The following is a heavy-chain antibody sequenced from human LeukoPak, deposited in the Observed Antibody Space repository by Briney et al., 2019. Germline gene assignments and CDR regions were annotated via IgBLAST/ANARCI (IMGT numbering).Heavy chain of an antibody. CDR3: ARRGTDYCTSFSCHPNCFAP. D-gene: IGHD2/OR15-2a*01. J-gene: IGHJ5*02. CDR1: GFIFSDYY. V-gene: IGHV3-11*03. CDR2: IDGSSSRT. Sequence: GGSLRLSSAASGFIFSDYYMACMRQAPGKGLEWVSYIDGSSSRTKYADSVKGRFTISRDNAKNSLYLQMNSLRADDTAVYFCARRGTDYCTSFSCHPNCFAPWGGGTQVTVSS.